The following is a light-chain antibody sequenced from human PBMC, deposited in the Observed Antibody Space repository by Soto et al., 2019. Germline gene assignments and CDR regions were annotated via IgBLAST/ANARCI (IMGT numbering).Light chain of an antibody. V-gene: IGKV1-39*01. Sequence: DLQMTQSPSSLSASVGDSVTITCRASQSIGSYLNWYQQKSGKAPHLLIYDASSLRSGVPSRFSGSGSGTVFTLTINSLQPEDFATYYCQQSYSDPPITFGQGTRLEIK. CDR3: QQSYSDPPIT. J-gene: IGKJ5*01. CDR1: QSIGSY. CDR2: DAS.